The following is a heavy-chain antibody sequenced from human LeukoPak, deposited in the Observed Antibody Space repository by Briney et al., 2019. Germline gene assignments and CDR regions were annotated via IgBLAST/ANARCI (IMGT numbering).Heavy chain of an antibody. CDR2: IYHSGST. CDR3: ARGVYDSSGYSTYYFDY. D-gene: IGHD3-22*01. V-gene: IGHV4-38-2*02. J-gene: IGHJ4*02. Sequence: PSETLSPTCTVSGYSISSGYYWGWIRQPPGKGLEWIGSIYHSGSTYYNPSLKSRVTISVDTSKNQFSLKLSSVTAADTAVYYCARGVYDSSGYSTYYFDYWGQGTLVTVSS. CDR1: GYSISSGYY.